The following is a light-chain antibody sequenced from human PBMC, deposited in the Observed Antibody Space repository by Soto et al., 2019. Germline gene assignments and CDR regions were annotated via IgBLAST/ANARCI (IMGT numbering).Light chain of an antibody. CDR2: KAS. J-gene: IGKJ1*01. CDR1: QSISSW. Sequence: DIPMTQSPSTLSASVGDRVTITCRASQSISSWLAWYQQKPGKAPKLLIYKASSLESGVPSRFSGSGSGTEFTLTISSLHPDDFAPYYCQQYNSYSWTFGQGTKVEIK. CDR3: QQYNSYSWT. V-gene: IGKV1-5*03.